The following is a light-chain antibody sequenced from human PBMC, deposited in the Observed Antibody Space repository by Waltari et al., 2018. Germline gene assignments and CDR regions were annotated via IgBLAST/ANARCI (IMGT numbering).Light chain of an antibody. Sequence: EIVLPQSPGTLSLYPGERATLSCRASQSVTSNYLAWYQQKPGQAPSLLIYGASSRATGIPDRFSGSGSGTDFTLTISRLEPEDFAVYYCQHFGSSPYTFGQGTKLEIK. CDR3: QHFGSSPYT. CDR1: QSVTSNY. CDR2: GAS. J-gene: IGKJ2*01. V-gene: IGKV3-20*01.